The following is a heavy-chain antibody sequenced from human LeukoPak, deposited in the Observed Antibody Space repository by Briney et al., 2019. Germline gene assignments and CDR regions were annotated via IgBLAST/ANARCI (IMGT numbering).Heavy chain of an antibody. CDR3: ARTWIQLWLDAFDI. CDR1: GYTFTGYY. J-gene: IGHJ3*02. CDR2: INPNSGDT. V-gene: IGHV1-2*02. D-gene: IGHD5-18*01. Sequence: ASVKVSCKASGYTFTGYYMHWVRQAPGQGLKWMGWINPNSGDTHYAQKFQGRVTMTRDTSISTAYMELSRLRSDDTAVYYCARTWIQLWLDAFDIWGQGTMVTVSS.